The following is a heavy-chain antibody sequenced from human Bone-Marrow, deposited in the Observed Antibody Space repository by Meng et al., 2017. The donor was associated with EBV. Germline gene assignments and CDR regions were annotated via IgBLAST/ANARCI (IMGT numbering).Heavy chain of an antibody. CDR3: ARAHDSSGYYPLT. CDR2: INTNTGNP. V-gene: IGHV7-4-1*02. Sequence: GQRGQSGSELKKPGASVKVSCKASGYTFTYSTMNWVRQAPGQGLEWLGWINTNTGNPTYAQGFTGRFVFSLDTSVSTAYLQISSLKAEDTAVYYCARAHDSSGYYPLTWGQGTLVTVFS. J-gene: IGHJ5*02. CDR1: GYTFTYST. D-gene: IGHD3-22*01.